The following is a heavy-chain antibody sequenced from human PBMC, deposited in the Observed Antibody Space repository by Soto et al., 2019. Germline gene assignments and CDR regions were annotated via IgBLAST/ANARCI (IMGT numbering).Heavy chain of an antibody. CDR3: AGSRDNNWNDLDY. Sequence: GWSLRLSCAASGFTVSSNYMSWVRQAPGKGLEWVSVIYSGGSTYYADSVKGRFTISRDNSKNTLYLQMNSLRAEDTAVYYCAGSRDNNWNDLDYWGQGTLVTVSA. CDR1: GFTVSSNY. V-gene: IGHV3-53*01. J-gene: IGHJ4*02. D-gene: IGHD1-20*01. CDR2: IYSGGST.